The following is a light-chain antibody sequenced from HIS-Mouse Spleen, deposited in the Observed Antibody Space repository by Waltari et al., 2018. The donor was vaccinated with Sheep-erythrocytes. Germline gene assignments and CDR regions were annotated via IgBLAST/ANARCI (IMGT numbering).Light chain of an antibody. CDR1: ALPKKH. CDR2: EDS. V-gene: IGLV3-10*01. J-gene: IGLJ2*01. CDR3: YSTDSSGNQV. Sequence: SYELTQPPSVSVSPGQTARITCSGDALPKKHAYWYQQKSGQAPVLVIYEDSKRPSGIPERFSGSSSGTMATLTISGAQVEDEADYYCYSTDSSGNQVFGGGTKLTVL.